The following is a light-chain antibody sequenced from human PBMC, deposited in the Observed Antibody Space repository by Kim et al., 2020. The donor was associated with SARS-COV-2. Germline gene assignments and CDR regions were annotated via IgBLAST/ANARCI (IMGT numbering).Light chain of an antibody. CDR3: QAWDSSTVV. V-gene: IGLV3-1*01. J-gene: IGLJ3*02. CDR2: QHD. CDR1: KLGDKY. Sequence: VSPGQTANITCSGDKLGDKYACWYQQTPGQSPVLVIYQHDKRPSGIPERFSGSNSGNTATLTISGTQAMDEADYYCQAWDSSTVVFGGGTKLTVL.